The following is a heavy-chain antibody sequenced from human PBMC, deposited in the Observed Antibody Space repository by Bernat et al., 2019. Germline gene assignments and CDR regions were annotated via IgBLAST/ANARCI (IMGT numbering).Heavy chain of an antibody. Sequence: QVQLVESGGGVVQPGRSLRLSCAASGFTFSSYGMHWVRQAPGKGLEWVAVISYDGSNKYYADSVKGRFTISRDNSKNTLYLQMNSLRAEDTAVYYCAKGPAPYSSVGIDYWGQGTLVTVSS. J-gene: IGHJ4*02. CDR1: GFTFSSYG. D-gene: IGHD6-19*01. V-gene: IGHV3-30*18. CDR2: ISYDGSNK. CDR3: AKGPAPYSSVGIDY.